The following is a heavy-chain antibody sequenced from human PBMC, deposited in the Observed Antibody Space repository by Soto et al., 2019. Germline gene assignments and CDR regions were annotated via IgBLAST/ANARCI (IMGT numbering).Heavy chain of an antibody. V-gene: IGHV1-18*01. CDR2: IITYHVNT. Sequence: QVQRVQSGAEVKKPGASVKVSFKASGYTFSSYAISWVRQAPGQGLEWMGWIITYHVNTNYALKRHGRVTKTTDTSATTSYLDLRRLVSDDSAVYYCVTTGPPVDYWGQGTLV. J-gene: IGHJ4*02. CDR3: VTTGPPVDY. CDR1: GYTFSSYA.